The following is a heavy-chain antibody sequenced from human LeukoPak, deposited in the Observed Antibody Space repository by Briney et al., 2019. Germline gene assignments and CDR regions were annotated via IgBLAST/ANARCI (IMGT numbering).Heavy chain of an antibody. V-gene: IGHV3-7*01. CDR3: ARVDCTGGSCYSGFDC. D-gene: IGHD2-15*01. J-gene: IGHJ4*02. Sequence: PGGSLRLSCAATGFTFSSYWMGWVRQAPGKGLEWVANLKPDGSDKYYVDSVKGRYTISRDNAQNSLYLQMDSLRAEDTAMYFCARVDCTGGSCYSGFDCWGQGTLLTVSS. CDR1: GFTFSSYW. CDR2: LKPDGSDK.